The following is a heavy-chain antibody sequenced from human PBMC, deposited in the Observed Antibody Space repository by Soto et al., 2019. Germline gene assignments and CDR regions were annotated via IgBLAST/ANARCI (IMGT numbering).Heavy chain of an antibody. Sequence: PGGSLRLSCAASGFTFSSYAMSWVRQAPGKGLELVSAISGSAGSTFYADSVKGRFTISRDNSKNTLYLQMNSLRAEDTAIYYCASQRGIVVVAAADYWGPGTLVTVSS. V-gene: IGHV3-23*01. J-gene: IGHJ4*02. CDR3: ASQRGIVVVAAADY. D-gene: IGHD2-15*01. CDR2: ISGSAGST. CDR1: GFTFSSYA.